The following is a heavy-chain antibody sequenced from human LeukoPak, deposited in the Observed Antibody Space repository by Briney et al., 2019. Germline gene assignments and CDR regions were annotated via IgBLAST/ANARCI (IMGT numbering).Heavy chain of an antibody. J-gene: IGHJ4*02. CDR1: GYTFTSYG. V-gene: IGHV1-69*05. CDR2: IIPIFGTA. D-gene: IGHD3-10*01. Sequence: GASVKVSCKASGYTFTSYGISWVRQAPGQGLEWMGGIIPIFGTANYAQKFQGRVTITTDESTSTAYMELSSLRSEDTAVYYCARDYGFGESNYFDYWGQGTLVTVSS. CDR3: ARDYGFGESNYFDY.